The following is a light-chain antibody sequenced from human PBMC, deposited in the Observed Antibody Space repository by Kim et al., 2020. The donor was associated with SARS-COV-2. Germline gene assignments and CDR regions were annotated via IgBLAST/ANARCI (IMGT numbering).Light chain of an antibody. CDR3: QKYNDRPLLT. Sequence: IVMTQSPATLSVSPGERVTLSCRASESVKNNLARYQQRPGQPPRLLIYGASTRATDISDRFSGSGSGTEFTLTIRSLQSEDLAVYYCQKYNDRPLLTFGGGTKVDIK. CDR1: ESVKNN. V-gene: IGKV3-15*01. J-gene: IGKJ4*01. CDR2: GAS.